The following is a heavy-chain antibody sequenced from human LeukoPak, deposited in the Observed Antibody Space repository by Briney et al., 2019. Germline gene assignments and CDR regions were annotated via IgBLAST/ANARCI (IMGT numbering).Heavy chain of an antibody. J-gene: IGHJ6*03. CDR3: ARRGDYYYYYMDV. CDR1: GFTVSSNY. Sequence: GGSLRLSCAASGFTVSSNYMNWVRQAPGKGLEWVSVIYSGGSTYYADSVKGRFTISRDNSKNTVYLQMNSLRVEDTAVYYCARRGDYYYYYMDVWGKGTTATVSS. V-gene: IGHV3-53*01. D-gene: IGHD3-10*01. CDR2: IYSGGST.